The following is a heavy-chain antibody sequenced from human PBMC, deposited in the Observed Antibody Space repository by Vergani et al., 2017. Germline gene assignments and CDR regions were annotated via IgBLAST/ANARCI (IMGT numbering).Heavy chain of an antibody. CDR1: GGSVSSGSYY. CDR2: IYYSGST. D-gene: IGHD5-24*01. V-gene: IGHV4-61*01. Sequence: QVQLQESGPGLVKPSETLYLTCTVSGGSVSSGSYYWTWIRQPPGKGLEWIGYIYYSGSTNYNPSLKSRVTISVDTSKNQFSLKLSSVTAADTAVYYCAREGEDGYNFDYWGQGTLVTVSS. CDR3: AREGEDGYNFDY. J-gene: IGHJ4*02.